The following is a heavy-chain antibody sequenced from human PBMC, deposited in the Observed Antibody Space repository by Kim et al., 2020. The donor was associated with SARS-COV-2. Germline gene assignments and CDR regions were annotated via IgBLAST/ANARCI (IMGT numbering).Heavy chain of an antibody. D-gene: IGHD2-21*02. CDR2: IYHSGST. V-gene: IGHV4-4*02. Sequence: SETLSLTCAVSGGSISSSNWWSWVRQPPGKGLEWIGEIYHSGSTNYNPSLKSRVTISVDKSKNQFSLKLSSVTAADTAVYYCARGRGVVVTAFDYWGQGTLVTVSS. CDR1: GGSISSSNW. CDR3: ARGRGVVVTAFDY. J-gene: IGHJ4*02.